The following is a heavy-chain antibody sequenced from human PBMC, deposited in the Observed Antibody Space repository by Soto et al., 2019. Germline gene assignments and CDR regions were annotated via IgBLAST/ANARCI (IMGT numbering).Heavy chain of an antibody. CDR1: GYTFRSYG. D-gene: IGHD6-19*01. CDR2: ISPSYGKS. V-gene: IGHV1-18*01. Sequence: QVQLVQSGREVRRPGTSLKVACKPSGYTFRSYGISWVRQAPGQGLEWMGRISPSYGKSNYAQKFQDRMTMTIDPSTSTAFMELKSLKSNDTAMYYCARDLLAVAGTIDYWGQGTLISVSS. CDR3: ARDLLAVAGTIDY. J-gene: IGHJ4*02.